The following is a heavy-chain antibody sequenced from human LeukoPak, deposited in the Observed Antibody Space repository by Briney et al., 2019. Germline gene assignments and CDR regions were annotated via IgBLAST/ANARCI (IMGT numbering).Heavy chain of an antibody. V-gene: IGHV3-23*01. D-gene: IGHD3-10*01. J-gene: IGHJ6*03. CDR1: GFTFSSYA. Sequence: PGGSLRLSCAASGFTFSSYAMSWVRQAPGKGLEWVSAISGSGGSTYYADSVKGRFTISRDNSKNTLYLQMNSLRAEDTAVYYCAKDRGSYGSGSYYPMDVWGKGTTVTISS. CDR2: ISGSGGST. CDR3: AKDRGSYGSGSYYPMDV.